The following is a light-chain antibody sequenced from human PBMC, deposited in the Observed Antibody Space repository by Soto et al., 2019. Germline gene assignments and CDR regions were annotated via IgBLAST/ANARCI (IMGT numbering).Light chain of an antibody. CDR3: QQYDVHPKT. Sequence: DIQMTQSPSSLSASVGDRVTITCRASQSISSYLNWYQQKPGKAPKLLIYAASSLQSGVPSRFSGSGSGTDFTLTISSLQPEDFGTYHCQQYDVHPKTFGQGTKV. J-gene: IGKJ1*01. CDR1: QSISSY. CDR2: AAS. V-gene: IGKV1-39*01.